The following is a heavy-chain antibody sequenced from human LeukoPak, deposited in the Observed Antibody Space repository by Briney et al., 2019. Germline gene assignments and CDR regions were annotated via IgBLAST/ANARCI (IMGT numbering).Heavy chain of an antibody. CDR3: AKCTTGNAHYPIDY. V-gene: IGHV3-23*01. CDR1: GFTFSTYG. J-gene: IGHJ4*02. Sequence: PGGSLRLSCAASGFTFSTYGMHWVRQAPGKGLEWVSAVSASGDFTYYADCVKGRFTISRDNSRNTLYLQMNSLRAEDSAVFYCAKCTTGNAHYPIDYWGQGALVTVSS. CDR2: VSASGDFT. D-gene: IGHD4-17*01.